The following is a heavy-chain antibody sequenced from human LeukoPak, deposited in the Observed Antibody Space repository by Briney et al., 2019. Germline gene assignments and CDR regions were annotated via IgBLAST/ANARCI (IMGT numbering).Heavy chain of an antibody. J-gene: IGHJ4*02. Sequence: GGSLRLSCTASGLTFSTSGFNWVRQAPGKGLEWVASIGPTGSDRYHPDSIKGRFTISRDNANNFLYLQMNSLRAEDTAVYYCAPATNGRHYDYWRQGTLLTVSS. V-gene: IGHV3-21*06. D-gene: IGHD2-2*01. CDR1: GLTFSTSG. CDR3: APATNGRHYDY. CDR2: IGPTGSDR.